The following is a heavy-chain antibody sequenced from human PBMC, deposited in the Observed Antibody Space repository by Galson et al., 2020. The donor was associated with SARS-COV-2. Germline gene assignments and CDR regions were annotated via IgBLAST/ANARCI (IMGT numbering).Heavy chain of an antibody. V-gene: IGHV3-30-3*01. CDR1: GFTFSSYA. CDR2: ISYDGSNK. J-gene: IGHJ1*01. CDR3: ARGYLPDTEDFQH. Sequence: GEYLKISCAASGFTFSSYAMHWVRQAPGKGLEWVAVISYDGSNKYYADSVKGRFTISRDNSKNTLYLQMNSLRAEDTAVYYCARGYLPDTEDFQHWGQGTLVTVSS. D-gene: IGHD3-10*01.